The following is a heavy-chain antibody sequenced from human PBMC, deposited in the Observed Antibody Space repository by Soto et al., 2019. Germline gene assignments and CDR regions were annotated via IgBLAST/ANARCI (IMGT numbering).Heavy chain of an antibody. CDR1: GFIFSNNG. Sequence: QVQLVESGGGVVQPGRSLRLSCVGSGFIFSNNGMHWVRQTPGKGLEWVAFMSYDGSDTFYADAVNGRFTISRDNSKNTLYLNMSNLRAEDTAIYYCAKGKAHTLCGVDTLFDYVGQGTLVTVSS. J-gene: IGHJ4*02. CDR3: AKGKAHTLCGVDTLFDY. D-gene: IGHD3-3*01. CDR2: MSYDGSDT. V-gene: IGHV3-30*18.